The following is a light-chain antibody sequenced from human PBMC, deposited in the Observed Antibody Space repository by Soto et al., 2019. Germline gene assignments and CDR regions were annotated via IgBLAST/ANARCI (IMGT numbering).Light chain of an antibody. CDR3: VSYTSTTILV. Sequence: QSVLTQPASVSGSPGQSITISCTGTSSDVGAYNYVSWYQQHPGKAPKLMIYEVSNRPSGVSNRFSGSKSGNTASLTISGLLPEDEADYYCVSYTSTTILVFGGGTKLTVL. V-gene: IGLV2-14*01. CDR2: EVS. CDR1: SSDVGAYNY. J-gene: IGLJ3*02.